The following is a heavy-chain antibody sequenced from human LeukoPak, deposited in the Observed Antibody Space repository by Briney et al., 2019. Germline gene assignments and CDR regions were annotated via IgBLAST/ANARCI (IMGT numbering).Heavy chain of an antibody. CDR1: GFTFSNYA. CDR3: AKDQIGVLPDAFDI. J-gene: IGHJ3*02. D-gene: IGHD3-10*01. Sequence: GGSLRLSCAASGFTFSNYAMTWVRQAPGKGLEWVSSIRGNGGGPFYADSVKGRFTISRDNSENMLFLQTNSLRADDAAVYYCAKDQIGVLPDAFDIWGQGTMVSVSS. CDR2: IRGNGGGP. V-gene: IGHV3-23*01.